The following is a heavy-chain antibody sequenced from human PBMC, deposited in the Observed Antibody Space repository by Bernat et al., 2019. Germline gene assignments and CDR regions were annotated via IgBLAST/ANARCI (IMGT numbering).Heavy chain of an antibody. CDR3: AKDSYYYDSSGYLHY. CDR2: ISWNSGSI. J-gene: IGHJ4*02. V-gene: IGHV3-9*01. Sequence: EVQLVESGGGLGQPGRALRLSCAAPGFTLDGYAMHLVRPAPGKGLEWVSGISWNSGSIGYADSVKGRFTISRDNAKNSLYLQMNSLRAEDTALYYRAKDSYYYDSSGYLHYWGQGTLVTVSS. CDR1: GFTLDGYA. D-gene: IGHD3-22*01.